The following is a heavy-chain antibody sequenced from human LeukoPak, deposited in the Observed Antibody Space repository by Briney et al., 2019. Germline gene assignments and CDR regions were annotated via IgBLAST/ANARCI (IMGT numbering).Heavy chain of an antibody. D-gene: IGHD1-26*01. Sequence: PGGSLRLSCAASGFTFSSYAMSWVRQAPGKGLEWVSAISGSGGSTYYADSVKGRFTISRDNSKNTLYLQMNSLRAENTAVYYCAKAVGVVGATNFDYWGQGTLVTVSS. CDR2: ISGSGGST. V-gene: IGHV3-23*01. J-gene: IGHJ4*02. CDR1: GFTFSSYA. CDR3: AKAVGVVGATNFDY.